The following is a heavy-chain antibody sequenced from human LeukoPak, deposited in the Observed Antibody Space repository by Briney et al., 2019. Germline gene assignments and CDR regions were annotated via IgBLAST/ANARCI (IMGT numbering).Heavy chain of an antibody. CDR2: IYYSGST. CDR3: AGDGYNSRRFFDY. Sequence: PSETLSLTCTVSGGSISSYYWSWIRQPPGKGLEWIGYIYYSGSTNYNPSLKSRVTISVDTSKNQFSLKLSSVTAADTAVYYCAGDGYNSRRFFDYWGQGTLVTVSS. J-gene: IGHJ4*02. D-gene: IGHD5-24*01. CDR1: GGSISSYY. V-gene: IGHV4-59*01.